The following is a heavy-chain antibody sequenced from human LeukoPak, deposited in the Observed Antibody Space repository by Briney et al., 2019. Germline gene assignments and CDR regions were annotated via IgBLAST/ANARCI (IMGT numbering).Heavy chain of an antibody. J-gene: IGHJ1*01. D-gene: IGHD6-19*01. CDR1: GGSISSYY. CDR2: IYYSGST. Sequence: SETLSLTCTVSGGSISSYYWSWIRQPPGKGLEWIGYIYYSGSTNYNPSLKSRVTISADTSKNQFSLKLSSVTAADTAVYYCARGSVQWLVYFQHWGQGTLVTVSS. V-gene: IGHV4-59*01. CDR3: ARGSVQWLVYFQH.